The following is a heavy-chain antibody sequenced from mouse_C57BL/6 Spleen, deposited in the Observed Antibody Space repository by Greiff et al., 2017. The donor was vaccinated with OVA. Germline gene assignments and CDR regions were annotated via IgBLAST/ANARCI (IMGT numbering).Heavy chain of an antibody. J-gene: IGHJ3*01. CDR1: GFTFSSYG. V-gene: IGHV5-6*01. D-gene: IGHD2-3*01. CDR3: ARQDGPFAY. Sequence: EVQVVESGGDLVKPGGSLKLSCAASGFTFSSYGMSWVRQTPDKRLEWVATISSGGSYTYYPDSVKGRFTISRDNAKNTLYLQMSSLKSEDTAMYYCARQDGPFAYWGQGTLVTVSA. CDR2: ISSGGSYT.